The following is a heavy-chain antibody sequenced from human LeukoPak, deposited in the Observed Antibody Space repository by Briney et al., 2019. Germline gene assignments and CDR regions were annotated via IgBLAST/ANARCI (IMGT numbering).Heavy chain of an antibody. CDR3: ARGKKRRSGITIFGVVNPLYYFDY. CDR1: GYTFTSYD. J-gene: IGHJ4*02. V-gene: IGHV1-8*01. D-gene: IGHD3-3*01. Sequence: ASVKVSCKASGYTFTSYDINWVRQATGQGLEWMGWMNPNRGNTGYAQKFQGRVTMTRNTSISTAYMELSSLRSEDTAVYYCARGKKRRSGITIFGVVNPLYYFDYWGQGTLVTVSS. CDR2: MNPNRGNT.